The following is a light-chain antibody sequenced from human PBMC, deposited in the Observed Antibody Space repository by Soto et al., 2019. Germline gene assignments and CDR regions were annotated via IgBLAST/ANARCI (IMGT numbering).Light chain of an antibody. Sequence: EIVLTQSPGSLSLSPGERATVSSRASQSVSSSYLAWYQQKPGQAPRLLIYGASSRATGIPDRFSGSGSGTDFPLTISRLEPEDFAVYYCEQYGSSPRYTFGQGTKLEIK. V-gene: IGKV3-20*01. CDR1: QSVSSSY. CDR3: EQYGSSPRYT. CDR2: GAS. J-gene: IGKJ2*01.